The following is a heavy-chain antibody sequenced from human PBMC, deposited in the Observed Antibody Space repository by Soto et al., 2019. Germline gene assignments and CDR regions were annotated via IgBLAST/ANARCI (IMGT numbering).Heavy chain of an antibody. CDR1: VFDLSQYV. CDR3: AKDSSWISPRLDH. J-gene: IGHJ4*02. CDR2: ISYDVTTR. V-gene: IGHV3-30*18. D-gene: IGHD2-2*03. Sequence: PXAALILSCAASVFDLSQYVMLWFRQPPGKGLVWVAIISYDVTTRSYADSLKGRFTISRDNSKTTLYLQMNSLRAEDTAVYYCAKDSSWISPRLDHCGQGTPVTASS.